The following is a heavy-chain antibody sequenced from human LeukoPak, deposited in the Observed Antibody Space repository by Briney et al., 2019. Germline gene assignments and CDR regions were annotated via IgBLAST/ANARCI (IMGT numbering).Heavy chain of an antibody. Sequence: GGSLRLSCAASGFSFSSYAMNWVRLAPGRGLEWVSHIGGGGSPTFYSDSVRGRFTISRDNSKGTLYLQMNSLRVDDAAVYFCAKGSSEYNGIYDAFDIWSEGTSVTVSS. D-gene: IGHD1-7*01. J-gene: IGHJ3*02. CDR2: IGGGGSPT. CDR3: AKGSSEYNGIYDAFDI. CDR1: GFSFSSYA. V-gene: IGHV3-23*01.